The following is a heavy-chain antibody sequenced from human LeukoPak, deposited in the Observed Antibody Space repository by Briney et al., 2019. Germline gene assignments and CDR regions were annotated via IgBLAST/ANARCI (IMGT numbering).Heavy chain of an antibody. CDR2: ISGSGGST. V-gene: IGHV3-23*01. CDR1: GFTFSSYA. D-gene: IGHD2-21*02. Sequence: GGSLRLSCAASGFTFSSYAMSWVRQAPGKGLEWVSAISGSGGSTYYADSVKGRFTISRDNSKNTLHLQMNSLRAEDTAVYYCAKGVTYQPRYFDYWSQGTLVTVSS. CDR3: AKGVTYQPRYFDY. J-gene: IGHJ4*02.